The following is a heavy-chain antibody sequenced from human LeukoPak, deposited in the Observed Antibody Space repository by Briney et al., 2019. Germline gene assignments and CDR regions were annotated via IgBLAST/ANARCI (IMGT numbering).Heavy chain of an antibody. CDR1: GFTFSSYA. V-gene: IGHV3-53*01. D-gene: IGHD5-18*01. Sequence: GGSLRLSCAASGFTFSSYAMSWVRQAPGKGLEWVSVIYSGGSTYYADSVKGRFTISRDNSKNTLYLQMNSLRAEDTAVYYCARDRVDTAMVTWYYGMDVWGQGTTVTVSS. J-gene: IGHJ6*02. CDR2: IYSGGST. CDR3: ARDRVDTAMVTWYYGMDV.